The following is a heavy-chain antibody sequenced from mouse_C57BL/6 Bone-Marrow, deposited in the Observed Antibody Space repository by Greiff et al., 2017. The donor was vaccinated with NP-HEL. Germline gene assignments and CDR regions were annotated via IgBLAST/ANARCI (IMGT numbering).Heavy chain of an antibody. Sequence: QVQLQQPGAELVKPGASVKLSCKASGYTFTSYWMHWVKQRPGQGLEWIGMIHPHSGSTNYTEKFKSKATLTVDTSSSTAYMQLSSLTSDDAAVYYCATSVPFAYWGQGTLVTVSA. D-gene: IGHD6-1*01. CDR2: IHPHSGST. CDR1: GYTFTSYW. CDR3: ATSVPFAY. V-gene: IGHV1-64*01. J-gene: IGHJ3*01.